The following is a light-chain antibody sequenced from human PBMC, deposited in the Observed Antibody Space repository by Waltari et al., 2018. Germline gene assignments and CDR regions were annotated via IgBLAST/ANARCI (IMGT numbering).Light chain of an antibody. CDR3: QQGSGYPRT. V-gene: IGKV1-17*01. CDR2: LAN. CDR1: QGISNA. Sequence: DIQMSQSPSSLSASVGDRVTITCRASQGISNALNWYQQKLGKAPKLLIYLANTLASGVPSRFSGSGSGTEFTLTISSLQPEDFATYFCQQGSGYPRTFGLGTKVEIK. J-gene: IGKJ1*01.